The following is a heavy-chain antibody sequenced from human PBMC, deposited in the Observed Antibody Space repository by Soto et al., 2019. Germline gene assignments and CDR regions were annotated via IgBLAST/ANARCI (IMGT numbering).Heavy chain of an antibody. Sequence: GESLKISCKGSGYSFTSYWIGWVRQMPGKGLEWMGIIYPGDSDTRYSPSFQGQVTISADKSISPAYLQWSSLKASDTAMYYCARTGRYCTNGVCYDAFDIWGQGTMVTVSS. V-gene: IGHV5-51*01. CDR1: GYSFTSYW. CDR3: ARTGRYCTNGVCYDAFDI. D-gene: IGHD2-8*01. CDR2: IYPGDSDT. J-gene: IGHJ3*02.